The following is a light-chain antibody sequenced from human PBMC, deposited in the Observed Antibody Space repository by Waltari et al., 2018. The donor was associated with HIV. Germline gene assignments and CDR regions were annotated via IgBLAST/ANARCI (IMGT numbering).Light chain of an antibody. V-gene: IGLV3-1*01. CDR2: QDN. CDR3: HTCDTKTVV. CDR1: KVGDKY. Sequence: SYELTQPSSVSVSPGQTASITCSGDKVGDKYACWYQQRRGQSPVLVLYQDNKRPSVIPDRFSGSNSGNTATLTISGTQAMDEADYYCHTCDTKTVVFGGGTKLTVL. J-gene: IGLJ2*01.